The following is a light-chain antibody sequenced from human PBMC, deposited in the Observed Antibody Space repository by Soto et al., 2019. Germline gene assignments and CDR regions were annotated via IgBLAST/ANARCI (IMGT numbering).Light chain of an antibody. CDR2: DVT. J-gene: IGLJ2*01. V-gene: IGLV2-11*01. CDR3: CSYAGSSTLV. Sequence: QSALTQPRSVSGSPGQSVTISCTGTSSDVGDYNFVSWYQHHPGKAPKLMIYDVTKRPSGVPDRFSGSKSGNTASLTISGLQAEDEADYYCCSYAGSSTLVFGGGTKVTVL. CDR1: SSDVGDYNF.